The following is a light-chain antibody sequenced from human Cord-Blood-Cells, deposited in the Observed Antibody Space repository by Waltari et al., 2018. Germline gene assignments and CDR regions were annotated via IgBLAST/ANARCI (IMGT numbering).Light chain of an antibody. CDR3: QQSYSTPWT. V-gene: IGKV1-39*01. CDR2: AAS. J-gene: IGKJ1*01. CDR1: QSISSY. Sequence: DIQMTQSPSSLSASVGARVTITCRASQSISSYLNWYQQKPGKAPKLLIYAASSLQSGVPSRFSGSGSGTDFTLTISSLQPEDFATYYCQQSYSTPWTFGQGP.